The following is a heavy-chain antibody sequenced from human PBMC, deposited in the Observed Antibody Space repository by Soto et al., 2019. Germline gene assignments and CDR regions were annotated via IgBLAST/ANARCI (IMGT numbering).Heavy chain of an antibody. CDR1: GFTFSSYW. CDR3: ARDSTFWSGYYTGMFYYYYGMDV. CDR2: INSDGSST. Sequence: PGGSLRLSCAASGFTFSSYWMHWVRQAPGKGLVWVSRINSDGSSTSYADSVKGRFTISRDNAKNTLYLQMNSLRAEDTAVYYCARDSTFWSGYYTGMFYYYYGMDVWGQGTTVTVSS. D-gene: IGHD3-3*01. V-gene: IGHV3-74*01. J-gene: IGHJ6*02.